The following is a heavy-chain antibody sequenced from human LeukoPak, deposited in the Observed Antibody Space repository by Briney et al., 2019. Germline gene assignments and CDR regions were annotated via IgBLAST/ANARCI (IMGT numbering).Heavy chain of an antibody. CDR3: ARDKWTYDFWSGYNYGMDV. Sequence: SETLSLTCTVSGGSISSGGYYWSWIRQHPGKGLEWIGYIYCSGSTYYNPSLKSRVTISVDTSKNQFSLKLNSVTAADTAVYYCARDKWTYDFWSGYNYGMDVWGQGTTVTVSS. J-gene: IGHJ6*02. V-gene: IGHV4-31*03. CDR2: IYCSGST. CDR1: GGSISSGGYY. D-gene: IGHD3-3*01.